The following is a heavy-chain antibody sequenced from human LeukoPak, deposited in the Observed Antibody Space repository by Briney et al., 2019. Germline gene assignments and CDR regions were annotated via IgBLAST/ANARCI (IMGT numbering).Heavy chain of an antibody. CDR2: ITWNSDAI. CDR3: AKEIGGYYDISGYYRSYYFDY. Sequence: GRSLRLSCAASGFAFDDYAMHWVRQAPGKGLEWVSGITWNSDAIGYADSVKGRFTISRDNAKNSLYLQMNSLRAEDTAVYYCAKEIGGYYDISGYYRSYYFDYWGQGTLVTVSS. J-gene: IGHJ4*02. CDR1: GFAFDDYA. D-gene: IGHD3-22*01. V-gene: IGHV3-9*01.